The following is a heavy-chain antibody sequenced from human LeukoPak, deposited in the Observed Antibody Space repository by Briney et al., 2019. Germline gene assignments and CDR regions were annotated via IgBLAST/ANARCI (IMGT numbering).Heavy chain of an antibody. CDR3: ARGNYYYDSSGHQNYFDY. CDR1: GGSFSGYY. V-gene: IGHV4-34*01. Sequence: KTSETLSLTCAVYGGSFSGYYWSWIRQPPGKGLEWIGKINHYGSTNYNPSLKGRVTISVDTSKNQFSLKLSSVTAADTAVYYCARGNYYYDSSGHQNYFDYWGQGTLVTVSS. D-gene: IGHD3-22*01. CDR2: INHYGST. J-gene: IGHJ4*02.